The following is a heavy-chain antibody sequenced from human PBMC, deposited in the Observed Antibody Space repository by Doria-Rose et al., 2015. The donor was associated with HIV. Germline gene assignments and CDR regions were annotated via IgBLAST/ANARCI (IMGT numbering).Heavy chain of an antibody. V-gene: IGHV4-4*09. CDR2: TYSSGST. CDR1: GGSISSYY. D-gene: IGHD3-10*01. J-gene: IGHJ6*03. Sequence: QVQLQESGPGLVKPAETLSLTCTVSGGSISSYYWNWIRQPPGKGLEWIGYTYSSGSTHYNPSLKSRVTISIDTSENQFSLKLSSVTAADTTVYYCARFRPSRGIYYPLDVWGKGTTVTVSS. CDR3: ARFRPSRGIYYPLDV.